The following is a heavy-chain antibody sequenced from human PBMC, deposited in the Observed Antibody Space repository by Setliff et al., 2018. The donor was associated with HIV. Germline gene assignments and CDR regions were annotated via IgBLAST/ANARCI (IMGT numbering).Heavy chain of an antibody. CDR2: VYYSGNT. CDR3: ARLSSGYKNWYFDL. D-gene: IGHD3-22*01. J-gene: IGHJ2*01. CDR1: GGSISSSSYY. Sequence: KPSETLSLTCTVSGGSISSSSYYWGWIRHSPGKGLEWIGSVYYSGNTYNNPSLKSRVTISVDTSKNQFSLKLSSVTAADTAVYYCARLSSGYKNWYFDLWGRGTLVTVSS. V-gene: IGHV4-39*01.